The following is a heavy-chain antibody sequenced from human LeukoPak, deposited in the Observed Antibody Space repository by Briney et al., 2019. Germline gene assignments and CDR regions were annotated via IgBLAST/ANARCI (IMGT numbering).Heavy chain of an antibody. CDR1: GGTLSTYS. D-gene: IGHD4-23*01. J-gene: IGHJ6*02. Sequence: VKGCCKASGGTLSTYSISWVRQPPGQGLEWMGGIIPIFNTKNYAQRFQDRVILTADESTSTAYMELSSLRSEDTAVYYCARGNPRWSTPSSSYYHRMDVWGQGTAAAASS. CDR2: IIPIFNTK. V-gene: IGHV1-69*13. CDR3: ARGNPRWSTPSSSYYHRMDV.